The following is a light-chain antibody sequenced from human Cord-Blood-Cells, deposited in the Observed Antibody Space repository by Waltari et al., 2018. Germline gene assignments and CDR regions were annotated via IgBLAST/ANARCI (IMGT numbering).Light chain of an antibody. V-gene: IGLV3-21*04. CDR2: YDC. CDR3: QVWDSSSDHYV. CDR1: NIGSKS. Sequence: SYVLTQPPSVSVAPGKTARITCGGNNIGSKSVHWYQQKPGQAPRLVIYYDCDRPSGIPARFSVSTSGNTATLTISRVEAGDEADYYCQVWDSSSDHYVFGTGTKVTVL. J-gene: IGLJ1*01.